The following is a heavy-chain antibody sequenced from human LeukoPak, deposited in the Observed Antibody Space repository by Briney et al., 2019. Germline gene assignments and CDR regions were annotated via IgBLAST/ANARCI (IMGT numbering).Heavy chain of an antibody. Sequence: GGSLRLSCAASGFSFSSRNMNWVRQAPGKGLEWVSYISASTSSIYYADSVKGRFTNSRDIGKNSLYLQMNSLRAEDTAVYYCAASSGSGNYAYYFDYWGQGTLVTVSS. V-gene: IGHV3-48*04. J-gene: IGHJ4*02. CDR2: ISASTSSI. D-gene: IGHD3-22*01. CDR1: GFSFSSRN. CDR3: AASSGSGNYAYYFDY.